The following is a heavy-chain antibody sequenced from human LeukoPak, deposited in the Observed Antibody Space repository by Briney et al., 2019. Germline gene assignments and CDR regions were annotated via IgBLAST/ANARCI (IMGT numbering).Heavy chain of an antibody. CDR2: IIPIFGTA. CDR3: ASARRGSYYYYYYMDV. CDR1: GGTFSSYA. Sequence: ASVKVSCKASGGTFSSYAISWVRQAPGQGLEWMGGIIPIFGTANYAQKFQGRVTITADESTSTAYMELSSLRSEDTAVYYCASARRGSYYYYYYMDVWGKGTTVTISS. V-gene: IGHV1-69*13. J-gene: IGHJ6*03. D-gene: IGHD1-26*01.